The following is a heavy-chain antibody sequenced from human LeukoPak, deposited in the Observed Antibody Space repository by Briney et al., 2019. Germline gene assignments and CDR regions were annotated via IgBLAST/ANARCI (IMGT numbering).Heavy chain of an antibody. D-gene: IGHD2-15*01. V-gene: IGHV4-61*08. CDR2: IYYGGST. CDR3: ARLLAGCPGGRCRAHFDY. Sequence: SGPTLVKPTQPLILTCTFSGFSLSTTGMRVSWMRQPPGKGLEWIGYIYYGGSTNYNPSLKSRVSMSVDTSKNQFSLNLSSVTAADTAVYRCARLLAGCPGGRCRAHFDYWGQGTLVTVSS. J-gene: IGHJ4*02. CDR1: GFSLSTTGMR.